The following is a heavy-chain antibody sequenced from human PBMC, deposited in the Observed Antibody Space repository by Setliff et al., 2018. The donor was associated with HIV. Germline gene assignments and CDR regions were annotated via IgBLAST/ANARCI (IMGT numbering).Heavy chain of an antibody. V-gene: IGHV4-59*11. J-gene: IGHJ3*02. Sequence: SETLSLTCTVSGSSISGHFWTWIRQPPGKGLEWIGYIYTTGSTNYNPSLTSRVTISVDTSKNKFSLKMRSVTAAVTAVYYCARVPPEYSSSSQAFDIWGQGTKVTVSS. CDR3: ARVPPEYSSSSQAFDI. D-gene: IGHD6-6*01. CDR2: IYTTGST. CDR1: GSSISGHF.